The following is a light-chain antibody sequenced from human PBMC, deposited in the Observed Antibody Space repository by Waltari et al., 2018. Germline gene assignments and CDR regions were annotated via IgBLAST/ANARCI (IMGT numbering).Light chain of an antibody. CDR2: WAS. CDR1: QSLLYSSSNRNY. V-gene: IGKV4-1*01. J-gene: IGKJ4*01. Sequence: DIVMTHSPDTLALSLGERATITCRSSQSLLYSSSNRNYLAWYQKKPGQPPKLLIYWASTREVGVPDRFSGSGSGTDFTLTSSSLQAEDVAVYYCQQYYSTLTFGGGTKVEIK. CDR3: QQYYSTLT.